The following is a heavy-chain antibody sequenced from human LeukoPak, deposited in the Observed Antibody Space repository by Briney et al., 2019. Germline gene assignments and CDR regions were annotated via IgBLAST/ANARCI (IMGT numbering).Heavy chain of an antibody. V-gene: IGHV4-34*01. CDR3: ARQTLAWIQLYFDY. J-gene: IGHJ4*02. CDR2: INHSGST. D-gene: IGHD5-18*01. Sequence: KPSETLSLTCAVYGGSFSGYYWSWIRQPPGKGLEWIGEINHSGSTNYNPSLKSRVTISVDTSKNQFSLKLSSVTAADTAVYYCARQTLAWIQLYFDYWGQGTLVTVSS. CDR1: GGSFSGYY.